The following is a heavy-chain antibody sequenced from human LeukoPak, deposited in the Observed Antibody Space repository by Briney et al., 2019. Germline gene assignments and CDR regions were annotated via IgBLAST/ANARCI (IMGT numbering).Heavy chain of an antibody. J-gene: IGHJ4*02. CDR1: GGTFSSYA. CDR3: ATLGYSYGYSFDY. Sequence: GASVKVSCKASGGTFSSYAISWVRQAPGQGLEWMGGIIPIFGTANYAQKFQGRVTMTEDTSTDTAYMELSSLRSEDTAVYYCATLGYSYGYSFDYWGQGTLVTVSS. V-gene: IGHV1-69*06. D-gene: IGHD5-18*01. CDR2: IIPIFGTA.